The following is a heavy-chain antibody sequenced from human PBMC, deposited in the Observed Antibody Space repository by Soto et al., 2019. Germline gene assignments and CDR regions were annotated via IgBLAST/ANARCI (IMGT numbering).Heavy chain of an antibody. CDR1: GYTFTNYR. D-gene: IGHD6-6*01. Sequence: ASVKVSCKASGYTFTNYRINWVRQAPGQGLEWLGWVSAYNGERRYAQRVQARVIMTTDTSTTTAYMELRSLRSDDTAVYYCSRGTSIPASGDYWGQGTLVTVSS. J-gene: IGHJ4*01. CDR2: VSAYNGER. V-gene: IGHV1-18*01. CDR3: SRGTSIPASGDY.